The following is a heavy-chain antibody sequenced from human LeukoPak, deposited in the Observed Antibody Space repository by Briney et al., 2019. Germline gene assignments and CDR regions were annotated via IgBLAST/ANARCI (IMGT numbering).Heavy chain of an antibody. D-gene: IGHD2-2*02. CDR1: GFTVSSNY. V-gene: IGHV3-53*01. CDR3: VKDDTAGPTPGGYFDY. J-gene: IGHJ4*02. CDR2: SGSSGSVHIT. Sequence: QPGGFLRLSCAVSGFTVSSNYMSWVRQAPGKGLEWVSGISGSSGSVHITYYADSVKGRFTISRDVSKNTLYLQMNSLRADDTAVYFCVKDDTAGPTPGGYFDYWGQGTLVTVSS.